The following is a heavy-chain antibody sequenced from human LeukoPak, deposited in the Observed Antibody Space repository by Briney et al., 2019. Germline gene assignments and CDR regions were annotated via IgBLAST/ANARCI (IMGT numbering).Heavy chain of an antibody. CDR2: IRYDGSNK. V-gene: IGHV3-30*02. D-gene: IGHD2-2*01. CDR3: AKDRGAGRDIVVVPDYYYMDV. CDR1: GFTFSSYG. J-gene: IGHJ6*03. Sequence: GGSLRLSCAASGFTFSSYGMHWVRQAPGKGLEWVAFIRYDGSNKYYADSVKGRFTISRGNSKNTLYLQMNSLRAEDTAVYYCAKDRGAGRDIVVVPDYYYMDVWGKGTTVTVSS.